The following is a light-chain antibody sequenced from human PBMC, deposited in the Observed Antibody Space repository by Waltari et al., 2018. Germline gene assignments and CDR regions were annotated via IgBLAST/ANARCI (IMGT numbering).Light chain of an antibody. CDR2: LGF. CDR1: QNLLHRTGNNY. V-gene: IGKV2-28*01. Sequence: DVALTQSPLSVPVRLGEPASISCSSHQNLLHRTGNNYLDWYLQKPGRSPHLLIYLGFNRASGVPDRFSGSGSGTDFTLKISRVEAEDVGLYYCMQALQNPPTFGRGTRVEI. J-gene: IGKJ2*01. CDR3: MQALQNPPT.